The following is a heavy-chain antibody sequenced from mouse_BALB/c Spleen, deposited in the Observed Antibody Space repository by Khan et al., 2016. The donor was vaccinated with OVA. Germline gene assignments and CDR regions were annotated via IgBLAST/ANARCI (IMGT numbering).Heavy chain of an antibody. V-gene: IGHV3-2*02. Sequence: VQLKESGPGLVKPSQSLSLTCTVTGYSITSDYAWNWIRQFPGNKLEWMGYISYSGSTSYNPSLKSRISITRDTSKNQFFLQLNSVTTEDTATYYCARGGDYDYYFDYWGQGTTLTVS. CDR2: ISYSGST. D-gene: IGHD2-4*01. J-gene: IGHJ2*01. CDR1: GYSITSDYA. CDR3: ARGGDYDYYFDY.